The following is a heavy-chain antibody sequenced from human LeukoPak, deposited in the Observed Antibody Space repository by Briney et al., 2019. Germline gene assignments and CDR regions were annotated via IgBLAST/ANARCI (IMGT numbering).Heavy chain of an antibody. V-gene: IGHV4-59*01. Sequence: SETLSLTCTVSGGSISSYYWSWIRQPPGKGLEWIGYIYYSGSTNYNPSLKGRVTISVDTSKNQFSLKLSSVTAADTAVYYCARDTRRDGYNGFDYWGQGTLVTVSS. J-gene: IGHJ4*02. CDR1: GGSISSYY. D-gene: IGHD5-24*01. CDR3: ARDTRRDGYNGFDY. CDR2: IYYSGST.